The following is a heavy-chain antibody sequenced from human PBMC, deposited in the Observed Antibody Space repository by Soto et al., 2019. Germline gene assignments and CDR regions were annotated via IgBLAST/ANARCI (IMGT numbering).Heavy chain of an antibody. CDR1: GYTFTNHG. Sequence: QVQLVQSGTEVKIPGASVKVSCKASGYTFTNHGFTWVRQAPGEGLEWMGWISTFNGNINYAQKYRGRVTMTTDTSTDTAYMELRSLRSDDTAVYFCARINYGYFDYWGQGTLVIVS. V-gene: IGHV1-18*01. D-gene: IGHD3-16*01. J-gene: IGHJ4*02. CDR2: ISTFNGNI. CDR3: ARINYGYFDY.